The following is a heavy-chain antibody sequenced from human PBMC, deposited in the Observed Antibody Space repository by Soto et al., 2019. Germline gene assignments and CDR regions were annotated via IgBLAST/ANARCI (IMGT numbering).Heavy chain of an antibody. CDR1: GFTFSSAW. V-gene: IGHV3-15*07. CDR2: IKSEADGGTT. CDR3: TPDSLFPQMLGRFDL. D-gene: IGHD3-10*02. Sequence: EVQLVESGGGLVEPGGSLRLSCAASGFTFSSAWINWVRQTPGRGLEWVGRIKSEADGGTTDFAARVRGRFVISRDDSRNMMYMQKNNLKTEGTGVYYCTPDSLFPQMLGRFDLWGLGTLVTVSS. J-gene: IGHJ4*01.